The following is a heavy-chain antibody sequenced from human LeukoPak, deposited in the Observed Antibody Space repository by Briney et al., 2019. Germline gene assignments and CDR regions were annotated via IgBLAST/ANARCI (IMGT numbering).Heavy chain of an antibody. D-gene: IGHD1-26*01. CDR1: GGSISSYY. CDR2: IYYSGST. V-gene: IGHV4-59*01. J-gene: IGHJ4*02. CDR3: ARDLLPYSGSYYDY. Sequence: SETLSLTCTVSGGSISSYYWSWIRQPPGKGLEWIGYIYYSGSTNYNPSLKSRVTISVDTSKNQFSLKLSFVTAADTAVYYCARDLLPYSGSYYDYWGQGTLVTVSS.